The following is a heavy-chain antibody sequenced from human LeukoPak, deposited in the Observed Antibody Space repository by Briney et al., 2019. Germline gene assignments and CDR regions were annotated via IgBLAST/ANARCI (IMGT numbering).Heavy chain of an antibody. CDR3: ARDRALGSGKYYFDY. Sequence: PSETLSLTCTVSGGSISGNSYYWGWIRQPPGKGLEWIGSIYYSGATYSNPSLKSRLTVSVDTSKNQFSLRLASVTAADTAVYYCARDRALGSGKYYFDYWGQGTPVTVSS. V-gene: IGHV4-39*07. CDR1: GGSISGNSYY. J-gene: IGHJ4*02. CDR2: IYYSGAT. D-gene: IGHD3-16*01.